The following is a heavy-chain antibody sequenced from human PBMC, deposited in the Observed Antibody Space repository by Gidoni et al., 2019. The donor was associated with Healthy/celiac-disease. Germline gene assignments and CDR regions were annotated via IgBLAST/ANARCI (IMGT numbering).Heavy chain of an antibody. D-gene: IGHD2-15*01. J-gene: IGHJ4*02. CDR3: ARGGCSGGSCYPWDY. V-gene: IGHV4-34*01. CDR1: GGSFSGYY. Sequence: QVQLQQWGAGLLKPSETLSLTCAVYGGSFSGYYWSWIRQPPGKGLEWIGEINHSGSTNYNPSLKSRVTISVDTSKNQFSLKLSSVTAADTAVYYCARGGCSGGSCYPWDYWGQGTLVTVSS. CDR2: INHSGST.